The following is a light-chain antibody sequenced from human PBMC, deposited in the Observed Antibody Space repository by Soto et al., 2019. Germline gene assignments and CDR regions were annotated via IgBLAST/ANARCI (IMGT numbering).Light chain of an antibody. CDR1: SSDVGSYNY. J-gene: IGLJ1*01. CDR2: DVS. CDR3: SSHTGSNTYV. V-gene: IGLV2-14*01. Sequence: QSALTQPASVSGSPGQSITISCTGTSSDVGSYNYVSWYQQHPGKAPKLMVYDVSNRPSGVSNRFSGSKSGNTASLTISGLQAEDEADYYCSSHTGSNTYVFGAGTKVTVL.